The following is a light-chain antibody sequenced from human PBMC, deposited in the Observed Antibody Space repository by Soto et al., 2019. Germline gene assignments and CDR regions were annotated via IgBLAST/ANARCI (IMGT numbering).Light chain of an antibody. CDR2: RTS. CDR3: QPYGSSSYV. CDR1: QSINSNF. V-gene: IGKV3-20*01. J-gene: IGKJ2*01. Sequence: EIVLTQSPGTLSLSPGERATLSCRASQSINSNFLAWYQQEPGQAPRLLMYRTSSRATGIQDSFSGSGSGTDLSLAVSRLEREEVAVYYCQPYGSSSYVVGQGTKVEI.